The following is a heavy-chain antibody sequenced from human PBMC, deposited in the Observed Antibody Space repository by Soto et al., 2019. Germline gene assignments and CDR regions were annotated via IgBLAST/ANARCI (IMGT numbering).Heavy chain of an antibody. CDR2: INGSGGGT. CDR3: ATVMVRTLIPQAFEV. D-gene: IGHD3-22*01. Sequence: EVQLLESGGGLVQPGGSLRLSCAASGLRFISTVMSWVRQVPGKGLEWVSGINGSGGGTHYADSVKGRFTISRDNSKNTVYLQMNSLRAEDTAVYYCATVMVRTLIPQAFEVWGQGTMVTVSS. J-gene: IGHJ3*01. V-gene: IGHV3-23*01. CDR1: GLRFISTV.